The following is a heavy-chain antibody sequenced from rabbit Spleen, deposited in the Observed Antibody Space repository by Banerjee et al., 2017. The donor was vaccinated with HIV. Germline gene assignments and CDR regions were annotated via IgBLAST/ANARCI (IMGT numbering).Heavy chain of an antibody. J-gene: IGHJ5*01. Sequence: QSLEESGGDLVKPGASLTLTCTASGVSFSFSSYMCWVRQAPGKGLEWIACIDTGSSGFTYSAPWAKGRFTCSKTSSTTVTLQMTRLTAADTATYFCARGVNYIDIIYVYDVGRLDLWGPGTLVTVS. CDR3: ARGVNYIDIIYVYDVGRLDL. CDR1: GVSFSFSSY. CDR2: IDTGSSGFT. V-gene: IGHV1S40*01. D-gene: IGHD6-1*01.